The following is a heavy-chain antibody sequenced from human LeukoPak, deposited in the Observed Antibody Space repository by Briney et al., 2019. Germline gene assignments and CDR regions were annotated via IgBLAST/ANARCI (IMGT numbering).Heavy chain of an antibody. CDR3: ARQDLAVSGIDY. D-gene: IGHD6-13*01. CDR1: GGPTSSGSHY. Sequence: SETLSLTCTVSGGPTSSGSHYWGWIRQPPWKGLEWIGSIYYSGTTYYSPSLKSRVSISLDTSKDQFSLKLNSVTAADTAVYYCARQDLAVSGIDYWGQGTLVTVSS. CDR2: IYYSGTT. J-gene: IGHJ4*02. V-gene: IGHV4-39*01.